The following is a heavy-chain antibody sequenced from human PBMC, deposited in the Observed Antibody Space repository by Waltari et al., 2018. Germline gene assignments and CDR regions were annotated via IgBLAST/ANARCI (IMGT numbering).Heavy chain of an antibody. J-gene: IGHJ6*03. CDR3: ARVPVIAARPYYYYYMDV. D-gene: IGHD6-6*01. V-gene: IGHV3-7*01. CDR2: IKQDGSEK. Sequence: EVQLVESGGGLVQPGGSLRLSCAASGFTFSRYWMSWVRQAPGKGLEWVANIKQDGSEKYYVDSVKGRFTISRDNAKNSLYLQMNSLRAEDTAVYYCARVPVIAARPYYYYYMDVWGKGTTVTISS. CDR1: GFTFSRYW.